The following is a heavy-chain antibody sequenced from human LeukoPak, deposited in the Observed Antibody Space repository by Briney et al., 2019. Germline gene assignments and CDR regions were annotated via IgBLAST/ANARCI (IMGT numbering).Heavy chain of an antibody. D-gene: IGHD3-22*01. CDR1: GYSFSDYW. CDR3: ARRFDYDTSGYEFDY. V-gene: IGHV5-51*01. J-gene: IGHJ4*02. Sequence: GESLKISCQGSGYSFSDYWIGWVRQMPGKGLEWMGIIYPGDSDTRYSPSFQGQVTISADKSISTAYLQWSSLKASDTAMYYCARRFDYDTSGYEFDYWGQGTLVTVSS. CDR2: IYPGDSDT.